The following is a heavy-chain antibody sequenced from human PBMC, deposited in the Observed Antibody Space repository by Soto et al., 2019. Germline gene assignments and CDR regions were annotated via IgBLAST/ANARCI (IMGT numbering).Heavy chain of an antibody. J-gene: IGHJ5*02. Sequence: PSETLSLTCAVSGDSISSVNWWSWVRQSPGQGLEWIGDIYHTGITNYNPSLQSRVTISVDRSRTQFSLKMSSVTAADTAVYYCARGRVVVPAAVMFNCLDPWGQGALVTVSS. CDR3: ARGRVVVPAAVMFNCLDP. CDR2: IYHTGIT. V-gene: IGHV4-4*02. D-gene: IGHD2-2*01. CDR1: GDSISSVNW.